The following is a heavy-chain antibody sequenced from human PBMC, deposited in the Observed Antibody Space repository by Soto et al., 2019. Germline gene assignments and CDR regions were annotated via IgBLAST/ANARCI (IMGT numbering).Heavy chain of an antibody. D-gene: IGHD2-2*01. V-gene: IGHV4-34*01. CDR1: GGSFSGYY. J-gene: IGHJ5*02. Sequence: SETLSLTCAVYGGSFSGYYWSWIRQPPGKGLEWIGEINHSGSTNYNPSLKSRVTISVDTSKNQFSLKLSSVTAADTAVYYCARGFGPGVCSSTSCYSNWFDPWGPGTLVTVSS. CDR3: ARGFGPGVCSSTSCYSNWFDP. CDR2: INHSGST.